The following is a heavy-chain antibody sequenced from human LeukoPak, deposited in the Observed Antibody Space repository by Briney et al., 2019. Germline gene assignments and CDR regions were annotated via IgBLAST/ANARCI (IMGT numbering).Heavy chain of an antibody. V-gene: IGHV1-2*02. CDR3: TKDKPAAMDV. D-gene: IGHD2-15*01. J-gene: IGHJ6*03. CDR2: INPNSGGT. CDR1: GYTFTGYY. Sequence: EASVKVSCKASGYTFTGYYMHWVRQAPGQGLEWMGWINPNSGGTNYAQKFQGRVTITRDTSTSTAYMELSSLRYDDTAVYYCTKDKPAAMDVWGKGTTVTVSS.